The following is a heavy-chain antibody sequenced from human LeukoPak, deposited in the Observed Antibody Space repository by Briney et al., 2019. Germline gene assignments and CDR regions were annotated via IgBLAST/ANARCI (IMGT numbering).Heavy chain of an antibody. Sequence: ASVKVSCKASGYTFTGYYMHWVRQAPGQGLEWMGCISAYNGNTNYAQKLQGRVTMTTDTSTSTAYMELRSLRSDDTAVYYCARVWGDGYRSGGFDYWGQRTLVTVSS. D-gene: IGHD5-24*01. V-gene: IGHV1-18*04. J-gene: IGHJ4*02. CDR3: ARVWGDGYRSGGFDY. CDR1: GYTFTGYY. CDR2: ISAYNGNT.